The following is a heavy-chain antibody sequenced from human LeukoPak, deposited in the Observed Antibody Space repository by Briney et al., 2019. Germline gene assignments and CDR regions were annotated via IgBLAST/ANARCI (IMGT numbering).Heavy chain of an antibody. CDR1: GGTFSSYA. CDR3: ARDGDYYDSSGYYRGFDY. V-gene: IGHV1-69*13. CDR2: IIPIFGTA. D-gene: IGHD3-22*01. J-gene: IGHJ4*02. Sequence: SVKVSCKASGGTFSSYAISWVRQAPGQGLEWMGGIIPIFGTANYAQKFQGRVTITADESTSTAYMELSSLRSEDTAVYYCARDGDYYDSSGYYRGFDYWGQGTLVTVTS.